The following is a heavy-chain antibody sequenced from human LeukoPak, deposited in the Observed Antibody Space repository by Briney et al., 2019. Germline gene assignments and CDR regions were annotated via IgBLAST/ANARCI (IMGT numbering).Heavy chain of an antibody. CDR1: GFTFSNYA. CDR2: ISYDDPDK. CDR3: ARSRAPTADPDGFDI. Sequence: GGSLRLSCAASGFTFSNYAMHWVRQAPGKGLEWVALISYDDPDKYYADSVEGRFTISRDNSKKSLYLQMNSLRPEDTAVYFCARSRAPTADPDGFDIWGQGTKVTVSS. D-gene: IGHD1-14*01. J-gene: IGHJ3*02. V-gene: IGHV3-30*03.